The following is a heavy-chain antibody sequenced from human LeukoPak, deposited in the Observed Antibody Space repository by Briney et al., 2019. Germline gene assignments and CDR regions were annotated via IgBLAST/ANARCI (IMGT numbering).Heavy chain of an antibody. V-gene: IGHV4-59*08. D-gene: IGHD6-13*01. J-gene: IGHJ4*02. Sequence: SETLSLTCTVSGGSISSYYWSWIRQPPGKGLEWIGYIYYSGSTNYNPSLKSRVTISVDTSKNQFSLKLSSVTAADTAVYYRARMLYSSSWSVFDYWGQGTLVTVSS. CDR2: IYYSGST. CDR3: ARMLYSSSWSVFDY. CDR1: GGSISSYY.